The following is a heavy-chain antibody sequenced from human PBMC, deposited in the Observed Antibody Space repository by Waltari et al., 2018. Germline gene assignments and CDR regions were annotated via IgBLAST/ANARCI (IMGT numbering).Heavy chain of an antibody. D-gene: IGHD3-10*01. V-gene: IGHV4-39*02. CDR2: VYYTGST. CDR1: GGSINSSSHY. Sequence: QLQLQEAGPGLVKPSETLSIIRTVSGGSINSSSHYWDWIRQPPGKVLEWIGSVYYTGSTHYNPSLKSRVTISLDMSKNDFSLRLNSATAADTGVYYCARGVGADFDFWGQGTRVTVSS. CDR3: ARGVGADFDF. J-gene: IGHJ4*02.